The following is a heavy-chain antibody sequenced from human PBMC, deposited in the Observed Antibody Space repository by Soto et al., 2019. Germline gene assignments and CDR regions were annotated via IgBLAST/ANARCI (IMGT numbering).Heavy chain of an antibody. CDR2: ISSSSSTI. Sequence: GGSLRLSCAASGFTFSSYSMNWVRQAPGKGLEWVSYISSSSSTIYYADSVKGRFTISRDNAKNSLYLQMNSLRDEDTAVYYCARGVIRAAAGKGDAFDIWGQGTMVTVSS. CDR1: GFTFSSYS. V-gene: IGHV3-48*02. CDR3: ARGVIRAAAGKGDAFDI. D-gene: IGHD6-13*01. J-gene: IGHJ3*02.